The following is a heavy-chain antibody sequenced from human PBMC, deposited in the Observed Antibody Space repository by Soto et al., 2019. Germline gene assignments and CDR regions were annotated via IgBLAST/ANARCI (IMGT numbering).Heavy chain of an antibody. V-gene: IGHV1-2*04. CDR3: AREGGGIAAAGAGNVAFDI. D-gene: IGHD6-13*01. Sequence: SVTVSCQSSGYTLREYYMHGVVPPRCQGLAWMGWFNPNSGDTNNAQKLQGWVTMTRDTSITTAYMELSRLKSDDTAVYYGAREGGGIAAAGAGNVAFDIWGQGTMVTVSS. CDR2: FNPNSGDT. CDR1: GYTLREYY. J-gene: IGHJ3*02.